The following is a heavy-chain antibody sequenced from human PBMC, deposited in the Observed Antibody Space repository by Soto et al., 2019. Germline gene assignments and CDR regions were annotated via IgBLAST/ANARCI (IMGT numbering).Heavy chain of an antibody. CDR1: GFTISDYY. D-gene: IGHD3-10*01. V-gene: IGHV3-11*01. CDR2: ISSVGTTT. Sequence: GWSLRLSCEASGFTISDYYMSLIRQAPGKGLEWVSYISSVGTTTYYADSVKGRFSISMDNAKNSLYLQMNSLRAEDTAVYFCAKDQEGSGSHWLGYNYYGMDVWGKGTKVTVS. J-gene: IGHJ6*04. CDR3: AKDQEGSGSHWLGYNYYGMDV.